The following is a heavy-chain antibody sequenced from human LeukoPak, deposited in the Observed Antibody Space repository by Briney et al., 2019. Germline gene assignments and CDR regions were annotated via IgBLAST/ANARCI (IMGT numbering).Heavy chain of an antibody. CDR3: ARDVVQKPFDY. D-gene: IGHD3-10*01. CDR2: MNPNSGNT. V-gene: IGHV1-8*01. CDR1: GYTFTSYD. Sequence: ASVKVSCKASGYTFTSYDINWVRQATGQGLEWMGWMNPNSGNTGCAQKFQGRVTMTRDTSISTAYMELSSLRSEDTAVYYCARDVVQKPFDYWGQGTLVTVSS. J-gene: IGHJ4*02.